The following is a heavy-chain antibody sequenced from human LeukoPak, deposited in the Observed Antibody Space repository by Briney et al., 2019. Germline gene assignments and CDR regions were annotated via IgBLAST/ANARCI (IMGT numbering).Heavy chain of an antibody. J-gene: IGHJ4*02. CDR1: GDSISGFY. CDR3: ARDLLFDY. V-gene: IGHV4-59*01. Sequence: SETLSLTCTVSGDSISGFYWNWIRQPPGKGLEWIGYMYYSGSTNYNPSLKSRVTISVDTSKNQFSLKLSSVTAADTAVYYCARDLLFDYWGQGTLVTVSS. CDR2: MYYSGST.